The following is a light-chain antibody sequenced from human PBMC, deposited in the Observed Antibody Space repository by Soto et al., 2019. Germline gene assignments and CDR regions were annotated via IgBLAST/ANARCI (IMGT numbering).Light chain of an antibody. CDR3: QQYNSDPWT. CDR1: QSISSR. V-gene: IGKV1-5*03. J-gene: IGKJ1*01. Sequence: DIQMTQSPSTLSASVGDRVTITCRASQSISSRLAWYQQKPGKAPKLLIYKASSLESGVPSRFSGSGYGTEFTLTSSSLQPDDFATYYCQQYNSDPWTFGQGTKVEIK. CDR2: KAS.